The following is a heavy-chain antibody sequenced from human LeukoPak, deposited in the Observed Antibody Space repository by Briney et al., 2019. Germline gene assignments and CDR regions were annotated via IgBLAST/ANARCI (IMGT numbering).Heavy chain of an antibody. Sequence: GGSQRLSCAASGFTFSSYGMHWVRQAPGKGLEWVAVIWYDGSNKYYADSVKGRFTISRDNSKNTLYLQMNSLRAEDTAVYYCARPLGYCSSTSCRSYYYGMDVWGQGTTVTVSS. J-gene: IGHJ6*02. D-gene: IGHD2-2*01. CDR1: GFTFSSYG. CDR2: IWYDGSNK. CDR3: ARPLGYCSSTSCRSYYYGMDV. V-gene: IGHV3-33*01.